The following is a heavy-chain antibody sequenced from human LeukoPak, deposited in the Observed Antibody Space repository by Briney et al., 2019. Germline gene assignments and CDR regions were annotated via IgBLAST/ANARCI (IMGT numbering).Heavy chain of an antibody. Sequence: SETLSLTCTVSGGSISSSSYYWGWIRQPPGKGLEWIGYIYYSGSTNYNPSLKSRVTISVDTSKNQFSLKLSSVTAADTAVYYCARGYKGRRDAFDIWGQGTMVTVSS. CDR2: IYYSGST. CDR3: ARGYKGRRDAFDI. CDR1: GGSISSSSYY. J-gene: IGHJ3*02. V-gene: IGHV4-61*05. D-gene: IGHD3-10*01.